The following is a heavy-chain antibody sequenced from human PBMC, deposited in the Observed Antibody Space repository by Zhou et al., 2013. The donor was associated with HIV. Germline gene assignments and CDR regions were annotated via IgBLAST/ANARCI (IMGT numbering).Heavy chain of an antibody. V-gene: IGHV1-69*04. CDR1: GGTFSSYA. D-gene: IGHD2-15*01. J-gene: IGHJ3*02. CDR3: ATDFPLVVVVANDAFDI. CDR2: IIPILGIA. Sequence: QVQLVQSGAEVKKPGSSVKVSCKASGGTFSSYAISWVRQAPGQGLEWMGRIIPILGIANYAQKFQGRVTITADKSTSTAYMELSSLRSEDTAVYYCATDFPLVVVVANDAFDIWGQGTMVTVSS.